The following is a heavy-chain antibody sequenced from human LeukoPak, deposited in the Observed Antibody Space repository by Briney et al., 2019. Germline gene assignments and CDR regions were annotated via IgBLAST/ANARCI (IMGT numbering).Heavy chain of an antibody. D-gene: IGHD3-10*01. V-gene: IGHV5-51*01. CDR3: ARRGSALEWFDP. J-gene: IGHJ5*02. Sequence: GESLKISCQGSRDSFTNYWIAWVRQMPGKGLEWMGIIYPGDPDTRYNPSFQGQVTISADKSISTAYLQWSSLKASDTAIYYCARRGSALEWFDPWGQGTLVTVSS. CDR1: RDSFTNYW. CDR2: IYPGDPDT.